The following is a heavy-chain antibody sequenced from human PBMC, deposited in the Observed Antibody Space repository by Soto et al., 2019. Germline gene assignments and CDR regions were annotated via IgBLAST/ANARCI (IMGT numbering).Heavy chain of an antibody. CDR3: ARESSDDAFDI. Sequence: SEPLSLTSPVSGGSIRDYFWSWIRQHPGKGLEWIGSIYYSGSTYYNPSLRSRVTISVDTSKNQFSLKLSSVTAADTAVYYCARESSDDAFDIWGQGTMVTVSS. V-gene: IGHV4-31*03. D-gene: IGHD6-6*01. CDR1: GGSIRDYF. CDR2: IYYSGST. J-gene: IGHJ3*02.